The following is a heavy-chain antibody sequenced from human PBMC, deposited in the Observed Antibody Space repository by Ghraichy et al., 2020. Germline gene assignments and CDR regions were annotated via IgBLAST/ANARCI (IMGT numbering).Heavy chain of an antibody. Sequence: GGSLRLSCTASGFVFTNYALHWVRQAPGKGLEWVALLSHDGSSEFYADSVKGRFIISRDNSKNTVYLQMNGLRVEDTAVYYCAKDRVGDGFWEIDYWGQGTLVTVAS. CDR3: AKDRVGDGFWEIDY. V-gene: IGHV3-30*04. CDR2: LSHDGSSE. D-gene: IGHD3-16*01. J-gene: IGHJ4*02. CDR1: GFVFTNYA.